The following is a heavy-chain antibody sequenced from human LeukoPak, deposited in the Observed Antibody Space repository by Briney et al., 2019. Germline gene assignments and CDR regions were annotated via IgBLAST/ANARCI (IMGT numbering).Heavy chain of an antibody. CDR1: GFTFNSYS. CDR3: ARDPPDY. CDR2: ISSGSSTI. J-gene: IGHJ4*02. V-gene: IGHV3-48*02. Sequence: GGSLRLSCSASGFTFNSYSMNWVRQAPGKGLEWDSYISSGSSTIYYADSVKGRFTISRDNAKDSLYLQMNSLRDEDTVVYYCARDPPDYWGQGTLVTVSS.